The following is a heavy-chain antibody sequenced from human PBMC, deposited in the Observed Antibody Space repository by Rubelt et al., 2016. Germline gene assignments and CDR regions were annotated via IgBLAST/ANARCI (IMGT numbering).Heavy chain of an antibody. J-gene: IGHJ4*02. CDR2: ISGNAASN. Sequence: EVQLVESGGGLVKPGGSLRLSCAASGFTFSCCAMNWVRQAPGRGLEWVSTISGNAASNYSADSVTGRFTISGDNSTNTLYLQRNSLGAGDTAVDYWAREIDYLDDWGQGTLVTVSS. V-gene: IGHV3-23*04. CDR3: AREIDYLDD. CDR1: GFTFSCCA.